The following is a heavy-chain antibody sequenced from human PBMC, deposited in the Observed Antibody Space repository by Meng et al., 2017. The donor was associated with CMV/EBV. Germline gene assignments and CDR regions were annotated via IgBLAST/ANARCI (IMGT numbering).Heavy chain of an antibody. Sequence: GESLKISCAASGFTFSSYSMNWVRQAPGKGLEWVSSISSSSSYIYYADSVKGRFTISRDNAKNSLYLQMNSLRAEDTAVYYCARDKLSIAARPDYYYGMDVWGQGTTVTVSS. CDR3: ARDKLSIAARPDYYYGMDV. CDR1: GFTFSSYS. J-gene: IGHJ6*02. CDR2: ISSSSSYI. V-gene: IGHV3-21*01. D-gene: IGHD6-6*01.